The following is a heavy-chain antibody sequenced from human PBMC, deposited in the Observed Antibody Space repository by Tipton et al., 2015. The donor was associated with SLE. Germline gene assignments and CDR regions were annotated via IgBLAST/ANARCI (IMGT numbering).Heavy chain of an antibody. CDR2: IFHSGTT. D-gene: IGHD3-16*01. Sequence: TLSLTCTVSGYSISSGYFWGWIRQPPGKGLEWIASIFHSGTTYYNPSLKSRVTMSVDTSKNQFSLNLRSVTASDAAVYYCASGGGNYYFDFWGQGTPVTVSS. V-gene: IGHV4-38-2*02. CDR3: ASGGGNYYFDF. J-gene: IGHJ4*02. CDR1: GYSISSGYF.